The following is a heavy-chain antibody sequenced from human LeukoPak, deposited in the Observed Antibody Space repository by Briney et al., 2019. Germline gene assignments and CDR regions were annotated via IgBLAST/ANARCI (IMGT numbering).Heavy chain of an antibody. Sequence: GESLKISCKGSGYTFTKYWIGWVRQKAGKGLEWMGIIFPGDSDIRYSPSFQGQVTISADKSISTAYLHWSSLKASDTAMYYCASPIAAVASDAFDIWGQGTMVTVS. D-gene: IGHD6-6*01. V-gene: IGHV5-51*01. CDR2: IFPGDSDI. J-gene: IGHJ3*02. CDR3: ASPIAAVASDAFDI. CDR1: GYTFTKYW.